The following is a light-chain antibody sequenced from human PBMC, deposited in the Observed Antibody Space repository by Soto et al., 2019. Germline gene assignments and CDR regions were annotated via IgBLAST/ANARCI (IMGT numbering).Light chain of an antibody. CDR2: DAS. V-gene: IGKV3-11*01. J-gene: IGKJ5*01. Sequence: EIELTQSPATLSLSPGETATLSCRASQSVTSFLAWYQQKPGQTPRLLIYDASIRATGIPARFSGSGSGTDITLTISSLEPEDFAVYYCQQRSYLISFGQGTRLEIK. CDR1: QSVTSF. CDR3: QQRSYLIS.